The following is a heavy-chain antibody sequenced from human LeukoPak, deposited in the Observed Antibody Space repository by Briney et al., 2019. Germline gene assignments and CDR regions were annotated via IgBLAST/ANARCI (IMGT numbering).Heavy chain of an antibody. CDR1: GGTFSSYA. D-gene: IGHD6-13*01. CDR3: AREGIAAAGTGGYYFDY. J-gene: IGHJ4*02. Sequence: SVKVSCKASGGTFSSYAISWVRQAPGQGLEWMGGIIPIFGTANYAQKFQGRVTITTDESTSTAYMELSSLRSEDTAVYYCAREGIAAAGTGGYYFDYWGQGTLVTVSS. CDR2: IIPIFGTA. V-gene: IGHV1-69*05.